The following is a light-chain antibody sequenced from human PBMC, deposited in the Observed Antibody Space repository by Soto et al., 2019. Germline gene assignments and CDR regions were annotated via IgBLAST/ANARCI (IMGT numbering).Light chain of an antibody. CDR2: EVS. Sequence: QSALTQPASVSGSPGQSITISCTGTSSDVGGYDFVSWYRHHPGKAPKLIISEVSNRPSGVSNRFSGSKSGNTASLTISGLQAEDEADYYCSSYTTTTTRLVFGGGTQLTVL. V-gene: IGLV2-14*01. CDR1: SSDVGGYDF. J-gene: IGLJ3*02. CDR3: SSYTTTTTRLV.